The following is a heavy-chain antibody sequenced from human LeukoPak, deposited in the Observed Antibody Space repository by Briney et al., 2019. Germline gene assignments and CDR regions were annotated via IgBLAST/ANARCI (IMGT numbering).Heavy chain of an antibody. CDR2: IYYSGST. CDR1: GGSISSSSYY. J-gene: IGHJ4*02. CDR3: ARSCSGDSCYVGVF. Sequence: SETLSLTCTVSGGSISSSSYYWGWIRQPPGTGLEWLGSIYYSGSTYYNPSLKSRVTISVDTSKNQFSLKLSSVTAADTAVYYCARSCSGDSCYVGVFWSQGTLVTVSS. D-gene: IGHD2-15*01. V-gene: IGHV4-39*07.